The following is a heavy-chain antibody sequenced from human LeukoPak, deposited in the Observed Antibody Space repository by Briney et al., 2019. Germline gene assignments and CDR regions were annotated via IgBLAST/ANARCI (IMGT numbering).Heavy chain of an antibody. D-gene: IGHD3-10*01. V-gene: IGHV4-39*07. Sequence: SETLSLTCTVSGGSISSSSYYWGWIRQPPGKGLEWIGSIYYSGSTYYNPSLKSRVTISVDTSKNQFSLKLSSVTAADTAVYYCARGLLWFGDGNWFDPWGQGTLVTVSS. CDR3: ARGLLWFGDGNWFDP. J-gene: IGHJ5*02. CDR2: IYYSGST. CDR1: GGSISSSSYY.